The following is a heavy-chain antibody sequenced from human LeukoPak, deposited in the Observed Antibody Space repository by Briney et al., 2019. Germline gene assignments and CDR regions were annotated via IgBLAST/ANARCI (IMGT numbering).Heavy chain of an antibody. CDR2: IRYDGSNK. V-gene: IGHV3-30*02. Sequence: GGSLRLSCAASGFTFSSYGMHWVRQAPGKGLEWVAFIRYDGSNKYYADSVKGRFTISRDNSKNTLYLQMNSLRAEDTAVYYCAKVPVGGCSSTSCSVSYWGQGTLVTVSS. J-gene: IGHJ4*02. D-gene: IGHD2-2*01. CDR1: GFTFSSYG. CDR3: AKVPVGGCSSTSCSVSY.